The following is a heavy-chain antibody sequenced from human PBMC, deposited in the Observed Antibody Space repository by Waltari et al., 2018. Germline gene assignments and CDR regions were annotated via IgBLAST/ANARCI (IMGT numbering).Heavy chain of an antibody. Sequence: EVQLVESGGGLVKLGGSLRLSCAASGFTFSSYEMNWVRQAPGKGLEWVSYISSSGSTIYYADSVKGRFTISRDNAKNSLYLQMNSLRAEDTAVYYCARSPHDYGGNYFDYWGQGTLVTVSS. J-gene: IGHJ4*02. CDR1: GFTFSSYE. CDR2: ISSSGSTI. V-gene: IGHV3-48*03. D-gene: IGHD4-17*01. CDR3: ARSPHDYGGNYFDY.